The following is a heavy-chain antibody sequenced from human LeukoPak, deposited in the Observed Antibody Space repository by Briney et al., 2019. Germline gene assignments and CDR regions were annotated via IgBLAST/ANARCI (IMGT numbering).Heavy chain of an antibody. CDR1: GFTFSTYG. CDR3: ARERYCSGGSCYSPYDAFDI. J-gene: IGHJ3*02. V-gene: IGHV3-30*02. Sequence: GGSLRLSCAASGFTFSTYGIHWVRQAPGKGLEWVALIRFDGINKFYADSVKGRFTVSRDNSKNTVHLQMSSLRAEDTAVYYCARERYCSGGSCYSPYDAFDIWGQGTMVTVSS. CDR2: IRFDGINK. D-gene: IGHD2-15*01.